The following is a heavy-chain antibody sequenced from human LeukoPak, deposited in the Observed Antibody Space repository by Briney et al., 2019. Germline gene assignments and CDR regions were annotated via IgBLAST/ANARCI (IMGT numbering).Heavy chain of an antibody. V-gene: IGHV3-53*01. D-gene: IGHD3-22*01. Sequence: PGGSLRLSCAASGFTVSSNYMSWVRQAPGKGLEWVSVIYSGGSTYYADSVKGRFTISRDNSKNTLYLQMNSLRAEDTAVYYCARAREYYYDSPNQHTAYYFDYWGQGTLVTVSS. CDR3: ARAREYYYDSPNQHTAYYFDY. J-gene: IGHJ4*02. CDR1: GFTVSSNY. CDR2: IYSGGST.